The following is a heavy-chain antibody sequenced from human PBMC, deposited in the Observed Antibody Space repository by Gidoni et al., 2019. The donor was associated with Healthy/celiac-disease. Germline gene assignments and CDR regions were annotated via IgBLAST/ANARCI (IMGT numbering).Heavy chain of an antibody. V-gene: IGHV1-2*04. CDR1: GYPFPGSY. Sequence: HVQLVHSGAAVQKPGSSVKVSCPASGYPFPGSYMHWVRQAPGQGLEWMGWIKPNSGGTNYAQKCQGWVTMTRDTAISTAYMELSRLRSDDTAVYYCARERIVGVPAAMGAGGMDVWGQGTTVTVSS. D-gene: IGHD2-2*01. J-gene: IGHJ6*02. CDR3: ARERIVGVPAAMGAGGMDV. CDR2: IKPNSGGT.